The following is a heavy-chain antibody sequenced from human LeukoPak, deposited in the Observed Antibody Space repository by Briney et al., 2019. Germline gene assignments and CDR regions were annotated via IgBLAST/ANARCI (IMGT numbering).Heavy chain of an antibody. CDR1: GFTSSSNA. CDR3: AKYLYSVSYYGMDV. V-gene: IGHV3-23*01. Sequence: GGSLRLSCSASGFTSSSNAMSWVRQAPGKGLECVSAISGSGGSTYYADSVKGRFTISRDNSKNTLYLQMNSLRAENTALYYCAKYLYSVSYYGMDVWGQGTTVTVSS. D-gene: IGHD2-15*01. CDR2: ISGSGGST. J-gene: IGHJ6*02.